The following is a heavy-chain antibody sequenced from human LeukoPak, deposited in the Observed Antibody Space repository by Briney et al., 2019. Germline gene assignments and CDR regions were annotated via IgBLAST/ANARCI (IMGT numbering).Heavy chain of an antibody. Sequence: SETLSLTCAVYGGSFSGYYWSWIRQPPGKALEWIGSIYYGGTTYYNPSLKSRVTISVDTSKKQFSLKLSSVTAADTAFYYCARQRDYYDSSGQSDFDSWGQGALVTVSS. CDR2: IYYGGTT. CDR1: GGSFSGYY. CDR3: ARQRDYYDSSGQSDFDS. V-gene: IGHV4-34*01. D-gene: IGHD3-22*01. J-gene: IGHJ4*02.